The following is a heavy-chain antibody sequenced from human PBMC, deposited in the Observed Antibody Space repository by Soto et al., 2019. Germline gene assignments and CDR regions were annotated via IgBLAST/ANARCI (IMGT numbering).Heavy chain of an antibody. CDR3: ARYYSRPGGYFDY. V-gene: IGHV4-31*03. J-gene: IGHJ4*02. CDR1: GGSISSGGYY. CDR2: IYYSGST. D-gene: IGHD2-21*01. Sequence: SETLSLTCTVSGGSISSGGYYWSWIRQHPGKGLEWIGYIYYSGSTYYNPSLKSRVTISVDTSKNQFSLKLSSVTAADTAVYYCARYYSRPGGYFDYWGQGTLVTVSS.